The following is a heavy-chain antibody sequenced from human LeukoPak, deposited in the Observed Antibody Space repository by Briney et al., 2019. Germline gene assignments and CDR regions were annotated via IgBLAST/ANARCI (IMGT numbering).Heavy chain of an antibody. CDR3: VRSVEYSSSSAPDY. CDR1: RFTFSSYA. D-gene: IGHD6-6*01. Sequence: GGSLRLSSAASRFTFSSYAMHWVRQAPGKGLEWVAVISYDGSNIYYADSVRGRFTISRDNSKNTLYLQMNSLRAEDTAVYYCVRSVEYSSSSAPDYWGQGTLVTVSS. V-gene: IGHV3-30-3*01. J-gene: IGHJ4*02. CDR2: ISYDGSNI.